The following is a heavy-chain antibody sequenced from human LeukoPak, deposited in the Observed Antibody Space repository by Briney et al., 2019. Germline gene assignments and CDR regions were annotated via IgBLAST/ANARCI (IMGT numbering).Heavy chain of an antibody. V-gene: IGHV3-48*01. CDR1: GFTFSSYR. Sequence: GGSLRLSCADSGFTFSSYRMNWVRQAPGKGLEWVSYISSSSSTIYYADSVKGRFTNSRDNAKNSLYLQMNSLRAEDTAVYYCAGGRLTYYGMDVWGQGTTVTVSS. D-gene: IGHD3-16*01. CDR2: ISSSSSTI. J-gene: IGHJ6*02. CDR3: AGGRLTYYGMDV.